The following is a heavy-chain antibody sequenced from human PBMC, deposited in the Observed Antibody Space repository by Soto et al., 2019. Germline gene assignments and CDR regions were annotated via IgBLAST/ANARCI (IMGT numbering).Heavy chain of an antibody. CDR2: ISYTGST. CDR3: ARVTYVTFYYYTMDV. CDR1: GGSISSSSYY. D-gene: IGHD2-21*02. Sequence: PSETLSLTCTVSGGSISSSSYYWGWIRQPPGKGLEWIGHISYTGSTHYNPSLRSRLTIAIDTSENQFSLKLGFVTAADTAVYYCARVTYVTFYYYTMDVWGQGTTVTVSS. J-gene: IGHJ6*02. V-gene: IGHV4-39*07.